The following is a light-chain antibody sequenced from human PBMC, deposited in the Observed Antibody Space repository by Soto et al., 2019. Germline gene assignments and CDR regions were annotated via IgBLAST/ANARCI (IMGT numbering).Light chain of an antibody. V-gene: IGKV1-5*01. CDR3: QVSESQPHR. CDR1: QSINIY. J-gene: IGKJ1*01. CDR2: AAS. Sequence: YPATLTATPEARVTITCRASQSINIYFAWSQHKPGNAPKLLIYAASSLESGVPSRFSGSGSGTDFTLTIFFLQPEDFTPYCSQVSESQPHRFAEGSKVAI.